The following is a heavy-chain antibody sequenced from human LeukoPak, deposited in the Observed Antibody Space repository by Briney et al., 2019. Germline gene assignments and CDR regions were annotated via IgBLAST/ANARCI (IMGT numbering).Heavy chain of an antibody. D-gene: IGHD3-22*01. CDR3: ARGGWLNRNYYPIDY. CDR1: GLTVNSNY. CDR2: ICSGEST. Sequence: GGSLRLSCAASGLTVNSNYMNWVRQAPGKGLEWVSVICSGESTDHADSVKGRFTISRDNSKNTLYLQMNSLRAEDTAVYYCARGGWLNRNYYPIDYWGQGVLVTVSS. V-gene: IGHV3-66*01. J-gene: IGHJ4*02.